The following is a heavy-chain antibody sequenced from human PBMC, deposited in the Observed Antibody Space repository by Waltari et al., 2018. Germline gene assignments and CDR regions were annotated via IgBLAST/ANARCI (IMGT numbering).Heavy chain of an antibody. CDR3: ARGDGYCISGVCKRWIDV. CDR1: GGSISSSSYY. Sequence: QLQLQESGPGLVKPSETLSFTCTVSGGSISSSSYYWGWLRQAPGKGLEWVAFMTYGGDKKYYGDSMEGRLTISRDTSKNTLFLQMNTLRSEDSAIYYCARGDGYCISGVCKRWIDVWGQGIPVTVSS. V-gene: IGHV4-39*02. D-gene: IGHD2-8*01. CDR2: MTYGGDKK. J-gene: IGHJ4*02.